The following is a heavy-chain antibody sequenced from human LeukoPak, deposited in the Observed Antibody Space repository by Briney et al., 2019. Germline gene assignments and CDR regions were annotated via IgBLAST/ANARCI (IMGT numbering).Heavy chain of an antibody. CDR3: AKPTPLLSAAMAGSEY. D-gene: IGHD2-2*01. CDR1: GFTFSNDV. J-gene: IGHJ4*02. V-gene: IGHV3-30*18. Sequence: PGGSLRLSCAASGFTFSNDVMHRVRQSPGKGLEWVAIISFDGSNKNHADSVKGRFSISRDNSKTTLYLQMNSLRAEDTAVYYCAKPTPLLSAAMAGSEYWGQGTLVTVSS. CDR2: ISFDGSNK.